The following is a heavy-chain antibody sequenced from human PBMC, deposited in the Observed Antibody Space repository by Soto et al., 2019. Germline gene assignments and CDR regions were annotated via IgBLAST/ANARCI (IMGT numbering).Heavy chain of an antibody. CDR1: GGSFSGYY. J-gene: IGHJ5*02. Sequence: PSETLSLTCAVYGGSFSGYYWSWIRQPPGKGLEWIGEINHRGSTNYNPSLKSRVTISVDTSKNQFSLKLSSVTAADTAVYYCARCDYYGSGSYYNWFDPWGQGTLVTVS. V-gene: IGHV4-34*01. D-gene: IGHD3-10*01. CDR2: INHRGST. CDR3: ARCDYYGSGSYYNWFDP.